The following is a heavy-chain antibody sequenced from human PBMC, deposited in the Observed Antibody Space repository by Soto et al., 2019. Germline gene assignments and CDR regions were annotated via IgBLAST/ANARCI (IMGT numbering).Heavy chain of an antibody. CDR1: GFPFSSYA. J-gene: IGHJ4*02. D-gene: IGHD5-18*01. CDR3: AKAGIQLWAPPFNYFDY. CDR2: ISGSGGST. Sequence: GGSLRLSFAASGFPFSSYAMSWVRQAPGKGLEWVSAISGSGGSTYYADSVKGLFTISRDNSKNTLYLQMNSLRAEDTAVYYCAKAGIQLWAPPFNYFDYWGQGTLVTVSS. V-gene: IGHV3-23*01.